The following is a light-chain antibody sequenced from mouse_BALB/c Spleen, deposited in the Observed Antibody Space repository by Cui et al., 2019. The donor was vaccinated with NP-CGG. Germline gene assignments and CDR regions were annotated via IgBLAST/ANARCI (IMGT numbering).Light chain of an antibody. J-gene: IGLJ1*01. V-gene: IGLV1*01. CDR1: IGAVTTSNY. CDR2: GTN. Sequence: QAVVTPESALTTSPGETVTLTCRSSIGAVTTSNYANWVQEKPDHLFTGLIGGTNNRAPGVPARFSGSLIGDKAALTITGAQTEDEAIYFCALWYSNHWVFGGGTKLTVV. CDR3: ALWYSNHWV.